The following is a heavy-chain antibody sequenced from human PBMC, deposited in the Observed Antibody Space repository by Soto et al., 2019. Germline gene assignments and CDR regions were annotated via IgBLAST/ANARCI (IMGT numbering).Heavy chain of an antibody. CDR1: GLTVSSNY. CDR2: IYSGGST. CDR3: VKDGSSGWPYFYDMDV. D-gene: IGHD6-19*01. V-gene: IGHV3-53*05. J-gene: IGHJ6*02. Sequence: GGSLRLSCAASGLTVSSNYMSWVRQAPGKGLEWVSVIYSGGSTYYADSVKGRFTISRDNSKNTLYLQMSSLRAEDTAVYYCVKDGSSGWPYFYDMDVWGQGTTVTVSS.